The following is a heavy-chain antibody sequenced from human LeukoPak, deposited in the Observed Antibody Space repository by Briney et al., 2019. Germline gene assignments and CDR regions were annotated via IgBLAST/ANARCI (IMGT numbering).Heavy chain of an antibody. D-gene: IGHD6-19*01. CDR1: GFAFSSYA. Sequence: GGSLRLSCAASGFAFSSYAMHWVRQAPGKGLEWVAIISYDGITEDYSDSVKGRFTISRDNAKNSLYLQMNSLRAEDTAVYYCARGSTYSSGWYTGFDYWGQGTLVTVSS. J-gene: IGHJ4*02. CDR3: ARGSTYSSGWYTGFDY. CDR2: ISYDGITE. V-gene: IGHV3-30*04.